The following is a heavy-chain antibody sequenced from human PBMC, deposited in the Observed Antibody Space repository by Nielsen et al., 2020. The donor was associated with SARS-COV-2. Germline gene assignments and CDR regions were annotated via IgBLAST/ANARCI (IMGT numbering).Heavy chain of an antibody. CDR2: IYSGGST. CDR1: GFTVSSNY. J-gene: IGHJ4*02. V-gene: IGHV3-53*01. CDR3: ARDRYEGYFDY. D-gene: IGHD1-1*01. Sequence: GESLKISCAASGFTVSSNYMSWVRQAPGKGLEWVSVIYSGGSTYYADSVKGRFTIPRDNSKNTLYLQMNSLRAEDTAAYYCARDRYEGYFDYWGQGTLVTVSS.